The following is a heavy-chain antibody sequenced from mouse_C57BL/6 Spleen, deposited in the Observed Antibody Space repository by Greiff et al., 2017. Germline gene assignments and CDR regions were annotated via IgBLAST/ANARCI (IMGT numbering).Heavy chain of an antibody. CDR3: ARGKRYAMDY. Sequence: EVKLVESGGGLVKPGGSLKLSCAASGFTFSDYGMHWVRQAPEQGLEWVAYISSGSSTIYYADTVKGRFTISRDNAKNTLFLQMTSLRSEDTAMYYCARGKRYAMDYWGQGTSVTVSS. D-gene: IGHD2-1*01. V-gene: IGHV5-17*01. J-gene: IGHJ4*01. CDR1: GFTFSDYG. CDR2: ISSGSSTI.